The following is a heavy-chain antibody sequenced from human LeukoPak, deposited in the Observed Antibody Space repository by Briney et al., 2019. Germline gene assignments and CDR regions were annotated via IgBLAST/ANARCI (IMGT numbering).Heavy chain of an antibody. D-gene: IGHD3-22*01. CDR1: GFTFSSYA. CDR2: ISGRGANT. Sequence: GGSLRLSCATSGFTFSSYAMSWVRQAPGKGLEWVSSISGRGANTHYADSVKGRFTISGDYSKNTLNLQMNSLRAEDTAVYYCAKSGRVFDTSGYYWFPNWGQGILVTVSS. J-gene: IGHJ4*02. CDR3: AKSGRVFDTSGYYWFPN. V-gene: IGHV3-23*01.